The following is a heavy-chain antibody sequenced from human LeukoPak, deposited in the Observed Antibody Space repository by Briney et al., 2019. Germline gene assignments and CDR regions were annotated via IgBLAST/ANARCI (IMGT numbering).Heavy chain of an antibody. D-gene: IGHD4-17*01. CDR3: ARAGPEADDYGDYRYYYYMDV. CDR2: IIPIFDTA. J-gene: IGHJ6*03. V-gene: IGHV1-69*13. Sequence: SVKVSCKASGGTFSSYAISWVRQAPGQGLEWMGGIIPIFDTATYAQKFQGRVTITADESTSAVYMELSSLRSEDTAMYFCARAGPEADDYGDYRYYYYMDVWGKGTTVSISS. CDR1: GGTFSSYA.